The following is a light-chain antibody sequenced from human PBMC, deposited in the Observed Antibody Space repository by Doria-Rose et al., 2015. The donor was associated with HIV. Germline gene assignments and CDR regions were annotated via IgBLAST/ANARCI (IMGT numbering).Light chain of an antibody. J-gene: IGLJ3*02. V-gene: IGLV2-14*03. CDR1: STDAGGYNY. Sequence: GSPGQSIIISCTGTSTDAGGYNYVSWYQQYPGKAPKLMIYDVSNRPSGVSNRFSGSKSGNTASLTISGLQAEDEADYYCSSYTTSSTLVFGGGTKLTVL. CDR2: DVS. CDR3: SSYTTSSTLV.